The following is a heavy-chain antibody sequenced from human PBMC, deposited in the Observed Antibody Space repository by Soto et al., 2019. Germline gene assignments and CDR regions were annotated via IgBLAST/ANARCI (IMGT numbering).Heavy chain of an antibody. J-gene: IGHJ5*02. CDR1: GFTFSSYA. D-gene: IGHD3-10*01. CDR2: ISGSGGST. CDR3: AKGPKVRGVNNWFDP. Sequence: GGSLRLSCAASGFTFSSYAMSWVRQAPGKGLEWVSAISGSGGSTYYADSVKGRFTISRDNSKNTLYLQMNSLRAEDTAVYYCAKGPKVRGVNNWFDPWGQGTLVTVSS. V-gene: IGHV3-23*01.